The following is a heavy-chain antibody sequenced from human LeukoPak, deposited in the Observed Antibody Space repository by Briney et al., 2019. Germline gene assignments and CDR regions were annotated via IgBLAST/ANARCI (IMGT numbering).Heavy chain of an antibody. CDR1: GFTFSSYS. J-gene: IGHJ4*02. Sequence: GGSLRLSCAAPGFTFSSYSMNWVRQAPGKGLEWVSYISSSSNTIYYADSVKGRFTISRDNAKNSLYLQMNSLRDEDTALYYCVTDTSMGGLFDYWGQGTLVTVSS. CDR2: ISSSSNTI. D-gene: IGHD5-18*01. V-gene: IGHV3-48*02. CDR3: VTDTSMGGLFDY.